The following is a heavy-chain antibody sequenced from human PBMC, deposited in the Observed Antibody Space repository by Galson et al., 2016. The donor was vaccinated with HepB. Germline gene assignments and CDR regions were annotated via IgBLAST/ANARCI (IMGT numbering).Heavy chain of an antibody. V-gene: IGHV4-39*02. Sequence: ETLSLTCTVSGGSISSRTYYWGWIRQPPGKGLQWIGNIFYTGTTYYNPSLESRVTISVATSKDRFSLKLTSVTAADTAVYYRATRWDLDAYYYYGMDVWGPGTTVTVSS. J-gene: IGHJ6*02. CDR3: ATRWDLDAYYYYGMDV. CDR2: IFYTGTT. D-gene: IGHD1-26*01. CDR1: GGSISSRTYY.